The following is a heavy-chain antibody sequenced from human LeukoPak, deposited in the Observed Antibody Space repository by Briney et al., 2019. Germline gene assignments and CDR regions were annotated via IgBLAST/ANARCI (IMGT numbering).Heavy chain of an antibody. D-gene: IGHD1-1*01. CDR1: GLTFSNHW. V-gene: IGHV3-74*01. J-gene: IGHJ4*02. CDR2: INNEGSDT. Sequence: GGSLRLSCVVSGLTFSNHWMHWVRQAPGKGLVWVSHINNEGSDTKYADSVKGRFTISRDNGKNTVYLQMNSLRADDAAVYYCATKAGNFQERVSLDYWGQGILVTVSS. CDR3: ATKAGNFQERVSLDY.